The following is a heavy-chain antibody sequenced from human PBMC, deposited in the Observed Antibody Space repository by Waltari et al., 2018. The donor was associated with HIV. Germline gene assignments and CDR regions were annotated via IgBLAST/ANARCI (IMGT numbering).Heavy chain of an antibody. Sequence: SLRLSCAASGFTFSSYEMNWVRQAPGKGLEWVSYISSSGSTIYFADSVKGRFTMSRDNAKNSLYLRMNSLRAEDTAVYYCARAFMIRGTGAFDIWGQGTMVTVSS. D-gene: IGHD3-10*01. CDR2: ISSSGSTI. CDR3: ARAFMIRGTGAFDI. V-gene: IGHV3-48*03. CDR1: GFTFSSYE. J-gene: IGHJ3*02.